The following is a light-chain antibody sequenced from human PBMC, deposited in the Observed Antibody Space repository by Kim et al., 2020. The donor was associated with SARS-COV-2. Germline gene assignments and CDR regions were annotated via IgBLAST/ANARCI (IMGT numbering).Light chain of an antibody. CDR3: QVWDSSSDHRVI. V-gene: IGLV3-21*04. CDR2: YDS. J-gene: IGLJ2*01. CDR1: SIGSKS. Sequence: SYELTQPPSVSVAPGETARLSCGGNSIGSKSVHWYQQKSGQAPVLVICYDSDRPSGIPERFSGSNSGNTATLTISRVEAGDEADYYCQVWDSSSDHRVIFGGGTQLTVL.